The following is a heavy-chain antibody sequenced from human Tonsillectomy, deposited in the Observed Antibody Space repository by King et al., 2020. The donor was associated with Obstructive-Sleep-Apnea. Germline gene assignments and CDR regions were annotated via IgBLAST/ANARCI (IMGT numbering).Heavy chain of an antibody. J-gene: IGHJ4*02. D-gene: IGHD4-23*01. CDR1: GGSITGYY. Sequence: VPLQESGPGLVKPSETLSLTCTVSGGSITGYYWSWIRQPPGNGLEWIGYIYYRGNTNFNPSLKSRVTMSVHTSKNLFSLNLNSVTAADTAVYYCARFYGGNSLYVNYWGQGTLVTVSS. V-gene: IGHV4-59*01. CDR3: ARFYGGNSLYVNY. CDR2: IYYRGNT.